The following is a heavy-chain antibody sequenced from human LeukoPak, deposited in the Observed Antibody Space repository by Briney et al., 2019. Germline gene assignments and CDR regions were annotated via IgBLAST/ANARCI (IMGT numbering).Heavy chain of an antibody. CDR3: ARPTCGGDCTPYYYYYMDV. Sequence: GGSLRLSCAASGFTVSSNYMSWVRQAPGKGLEWVSVIYSGGSTYYADSVKGRFTISRDNSKNTLYLQMNSLRAEDTAVYYCARPTCGGDCTPYYYYYMDVWGKGTTVTASS. CDR2: IYSGGST. CDR1: GFTVSSNY. D-gene: IGHD2-21*02. V-gene: IGHV3-66*02. J-gene: IGHJ6*03.